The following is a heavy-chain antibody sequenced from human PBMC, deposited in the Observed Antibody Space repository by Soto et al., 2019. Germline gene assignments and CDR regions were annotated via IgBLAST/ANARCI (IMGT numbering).Heavy chain of an antibody. CDR1: GYTFTSYG. Sequence: QVQLVQSGAEVKKPGASVKVSCKASGYTFTSYGISWVRQAPGQGLEWMGWISAYNGNTNYAQRLQGRVTMTTDPSTSTAYMDLRRLRSEDTGVYCCAREAGVSGELYYWGQGTRETVPS. J-gene: IGHJ4*02. D-gene: IGHD3-16*01. CDR2: ISAYNGNT. CDR3: AREAGVSGELYY. V-gene: IGHV1-18*01.